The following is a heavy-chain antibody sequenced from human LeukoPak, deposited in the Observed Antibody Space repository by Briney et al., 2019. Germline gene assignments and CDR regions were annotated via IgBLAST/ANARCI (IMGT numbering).Heavy chain of an antibody. CDR3: ASGYCSSTSCYVPWALDY. V-gene: IGHV3-21*04. D-gene: IGHD2-2*01. CDR1: GFTFNTYS. CDR2: IDSSGGYM. J-gene: IGHJ4*02. Sequence: KSGGSLRLSCEASGFTFNTYSMNWARQAPGKGLEWVSSIDSSGGYMFYADSVKGRFIISRDNAKNSLYLQMNSLRAEDTAVYYCASGYCSSTSCYVPWALDYWGQGTLVTVSS.